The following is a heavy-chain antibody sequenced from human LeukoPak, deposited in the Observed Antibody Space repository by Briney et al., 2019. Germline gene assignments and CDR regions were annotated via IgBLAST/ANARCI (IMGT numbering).Heavy chain of an antibody. CDR1: GFTFSSYG. CDR3: AKKSSYYFDY. V-gene: IGHV3-30*18. J-gene: IGHJ4*02. D-gene: IGHD1-7*01. Sequence: GGSLRLSCAASGFTFSSYGMHWVRQAPGKGLEWVAVISYDGSNKYYADSVEGRFTISRDNSKNTLYLQMNSLRAEDTAVYYCAKKSSYYFDYWGQGTLVTVSS. CDR2: ISYDGSNK.